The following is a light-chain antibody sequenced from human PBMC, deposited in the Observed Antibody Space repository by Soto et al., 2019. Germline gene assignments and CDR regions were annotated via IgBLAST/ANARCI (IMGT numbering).Light chain of an antibody. J-gene: IGKJ4*01. Sequence: EIVMTQSPATLSVSPGEGATLSCGASHNVGSNLAWYQQKPGQAPRLLIYGASTRATDIPARFSGSGSRTEFTLTISSLQSEDFAVYYCQQYDKWPLTFGGGTKVEIK. CDR1: HNVGSN. V-gene: IGKV3D-15*01. CDR2: GAS. CDR3: QQYDKWPLT.